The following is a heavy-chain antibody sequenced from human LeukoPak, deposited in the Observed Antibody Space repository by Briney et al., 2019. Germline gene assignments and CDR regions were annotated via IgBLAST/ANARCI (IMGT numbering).Heavy chain of an antibody. CDR2: INPNSGGT. D-gene: IGHD5-12*01. CDR3: ARGTLRSYWFDP. Sequence: ASVKVSCKASGYTFTGYYMHWVRQAPGQGLEWMGWINPNSGGTNYAQKFQGRVTMTRDTSISAAYMELSRLRSDDTAVYYCARGTLRSYWFDPWGQGTLVTVSS. CDR1: GYTFTGYY. J-gene: IGHJ5*02. V-gene: IGHV1-2*02.